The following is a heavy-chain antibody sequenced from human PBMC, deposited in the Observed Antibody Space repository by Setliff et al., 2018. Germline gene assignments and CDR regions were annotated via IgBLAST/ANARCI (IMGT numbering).Heavy chain of an antibody. CDR1: GFTFDDYG. J-gene: IGHJ4*02. V-gene: IGHV3-7*01. CDR3: ARDGGEY. CDR2: IKQDGSEK. D-gene: IGHD3-16*01. Sequence: PGGSLRLSCAASGFTFDDYGMSWVRQAPGKGLEWVANIKQDGSEKYYVDSVKCRFTISRDNAKNSLYLQMNSLRAEDTAVYYCARDGGEYWGQGTLVTVSS.